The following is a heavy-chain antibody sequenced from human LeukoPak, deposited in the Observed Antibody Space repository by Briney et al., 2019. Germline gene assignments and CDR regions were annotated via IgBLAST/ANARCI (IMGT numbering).Heavy chain of an antibody. CDR3: AKENYYDSSGCNFDY. D-gene: IGHD3-22*01. Sequence: GGSLRLSCAASGFTFSSYAMSLVRQAPGKGLEWVSAISGSGGSTYYADSVKGRFTISRDNSKNTLYLQMNSLRAEDTAVYYCAKENYYDSSGCNFDYWGQGTLVTVSS. V-gene: IGHV3-23*01. CDR1: GFTFSSYA. J-gene: IGHJ4*02. CDR2: ISGSGGST.